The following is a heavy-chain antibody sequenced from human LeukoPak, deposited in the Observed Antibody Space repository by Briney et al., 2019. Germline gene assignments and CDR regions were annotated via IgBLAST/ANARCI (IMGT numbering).Heavy chain of an antibody. CDR1: GYTFTSYG. CDR3: ARGEAYYDILTGVDY. D-gene: IGHD3-9*01. V-gene: IGHV1-18*01. J-gene: IGHJ4*02. CDR2: ISAYNGNT. Sequence: ASVKVSCKASGYTFTSYGISWVRQAPGXXXXWMGRISAYNGNTNYAQKLQGRVTMTTDTSTSTAYMELRSLRSDDTAVYYCARGEAYYDILTGVDYWGQGTLVTVSS.